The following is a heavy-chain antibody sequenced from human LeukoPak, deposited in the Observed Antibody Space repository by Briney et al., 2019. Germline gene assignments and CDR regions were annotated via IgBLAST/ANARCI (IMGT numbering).Heavy chain of an antibody. J-gene: IGHJ4*02. D-gene: IGHD1-26*01. CDR1: GGSFSGYY. CDR3: ARREGGSYYDFDY. Sequence: PSETLSLTCAVYGGSFSGYYWSWIRQPPGQGLEWIGEINHSGSTHSNPSLKSRVTISVDTSKDQFSLKLSSVTAADTAVYYCARREGGSYYDFDYWGQGTLVTVSS. V-gene: IGHV4-34*01. CDR2: INHSGST.